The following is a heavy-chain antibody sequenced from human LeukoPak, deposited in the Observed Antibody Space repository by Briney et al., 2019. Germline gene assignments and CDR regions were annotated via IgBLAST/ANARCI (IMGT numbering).Heavy chain of an antibody. CDR1: GGSISSSSYY. D-gene: IGHD2-2*01. CDR2: IYYSGST. CDR3: ARGAGYCSSTSCYRDLYYYYYYMDV. Sequence: SETLSLTCTVSGGSISSSSYYWGWIRQPPGKGLEWIGSIYYSGSTYHNPSLKSRVTISVDTSKNLFALKLSSVTAADTAVYYCARGAGYCSSTSCYRDLYYYYYYMDVWGKGTTVTVSS. V-gene: IGHV4-39*06. J-gene: IGHJ6*03.